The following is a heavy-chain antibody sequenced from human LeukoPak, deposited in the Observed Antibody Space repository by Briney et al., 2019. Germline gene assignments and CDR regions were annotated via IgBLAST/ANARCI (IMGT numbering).Heavy chain of an antibody. J-gene: IGHJ4*02. Sequence: SVKVSCKASGSSFIANYIHWVRQAPGQGLEWMGWINPNSGATNYAQKFQGRVTMTRDTSITTTYMDLSGLTSDDTAVYYCARGRDYYDNSGVDSWGQGTLVTVSS. CDR3: ARGRDYYDNSGVDS. D-gene: IGHD3-22*01. V-gene: IGHV1-2*02. CDR2: INPNSGAT. CDR1: GSSFIANY.